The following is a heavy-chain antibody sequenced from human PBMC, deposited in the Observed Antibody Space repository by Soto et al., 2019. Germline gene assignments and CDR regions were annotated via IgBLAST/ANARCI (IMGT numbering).Heavy chain of an antibody. CDR3: ARDPPGHDGVFDY. J-gene: IGHJ4*02. D-gene: IGHD4-17*01. CDR2: IYISDST. Sequence: EVRLVESGGGLVQPGGSLRLSCAASGFPVSDNHMNWVRQAPGKGLEWVSLIYISDSTYYADSVKGRFTISRDKAKNTLYLQMNSLRAEDTAVYYCARDPPGHDGVFDYWGQGTLVTVSS. V-gene: IGHV3-66*01. CDR1: GFPVSDNH.